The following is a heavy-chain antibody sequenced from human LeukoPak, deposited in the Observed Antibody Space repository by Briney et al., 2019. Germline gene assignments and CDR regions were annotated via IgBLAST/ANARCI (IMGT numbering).Heavy chain of an antibody. D-gene: IGHD4-17*01. CDR2: ISWNSGSI. CDR3: AKDHDYGDYLPAFDI. J-gene: IGHJ3*02. Sequence: PGRSPRLSCAASGFTFDDYAMHWVRQAPGKGLEWVSGISWNSGSIGYADSVKGRFTISRDNAKNSLYLQMNSLRAEDTALYYCAKDHDYGDYLPAFDIWGQGTMVTVSS. CDR1: GFTFDDYA. V-gene: IGHV3-9*01.